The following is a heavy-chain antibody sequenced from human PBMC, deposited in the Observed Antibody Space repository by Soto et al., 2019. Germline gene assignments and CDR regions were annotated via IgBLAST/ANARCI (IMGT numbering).Heavy chain of an antibody. CDR1: GGTFSSYA. D-gene: IGHD2-15*01. V-gene: IGHV1-69*13. Sequence: SVKVSCKASGGTFSSYAISWVRQAPGQGLEWMGGIIPIFGTANYAQKFQGRVTITADESTSTAYMELSSLRSEDTAVYYCAGDKPPPQLLSERGGFDIWGQGTMVTVSS. J-gene: IGHJ3*02. CDR2: IIPIFGTA. CDR3: AGDKPPPQLLSERGGFDI.